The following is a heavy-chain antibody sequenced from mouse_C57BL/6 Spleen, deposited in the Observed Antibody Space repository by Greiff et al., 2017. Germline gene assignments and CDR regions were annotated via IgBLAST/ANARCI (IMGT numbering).Heavy chain of an antibody. V-gene: IGHV1-42*01. J-gene: IGHJ3*01. CDR2: INPSTGGT. D-gene: IGHD2-5*01. Sequence: VQLKQSGPELVKPGASVKISCKASGYSFTGYSMHWVKQSSEKSLEWIGEINPSTGGTNYNGKFKGQATLTADQSSSTAYMQLSSLPSDDSTVYFCARFPTYYSNYSWFAYWGQGTLVTVSA. CDR3: ARFPTYYSNYSWFAY. CDR1: GYSFTGYS.